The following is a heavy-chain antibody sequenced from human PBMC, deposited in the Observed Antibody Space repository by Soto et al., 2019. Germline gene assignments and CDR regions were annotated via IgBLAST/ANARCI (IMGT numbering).Heavy chain of an antibody. CDR3: ARELDIVLMVYAPEAFDI. D-gene: IGHD2-8*01. V-gene: IGHV1-69*01. CDR2: IIPIFGTA. J-gene: IGHJ3*02. Sequence: QVQLVQSGAEVKKPGSSVKVSCKASGGTFSSYAISWVRQAPGQGLEWMGGIIPIFGTANYAQKFQGRVTITADESTSTAYMELSSLRSEDTAVYYCARELDIVLMVYAPEAFDIWGQGTMVTVSS. CDR1: GGTFSSYA.